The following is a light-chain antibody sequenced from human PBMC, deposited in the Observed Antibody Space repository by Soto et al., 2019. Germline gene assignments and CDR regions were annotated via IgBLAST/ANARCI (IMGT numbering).Light chain of an antibody. CDR1: QSVRSSH. V-gene: IGKV3-15*01. CDR2: GAS. J-gene: IGKJ5*01. CDR3: QQYNNWLIT. Sequence: EIVLTQSPGTLSLSPGERATLSCRASQSVRSSHLAWYQQKPGQAPRLLIYGASTRATGIPARFSGSGSGTEFTLTISSLQSEDFAVYYCQQYNNWLITFGQGTRLEIK.